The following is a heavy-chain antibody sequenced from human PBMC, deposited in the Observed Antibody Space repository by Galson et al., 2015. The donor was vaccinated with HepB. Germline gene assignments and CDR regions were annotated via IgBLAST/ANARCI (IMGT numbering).Heavy chain of an antibody. CDR2: IYARGST. CDR1: GGSISGYY. D-gene: IGHD3-22*01. CDR3: ARDHYDSSGYYYSYDY. Sequence: SETLSLTCSVSGGSISGYYWSWIRQPAEKGLEWIGHIYARGSTNYNPSLRSRVTMSVDTSKNQFSLRLSSVTAADTAVYYCARDHYDSSGYYYSYDYWGQGTLVTVSS. J-gene: IGHJ4*02. V-gene: IGHV4-4*07.